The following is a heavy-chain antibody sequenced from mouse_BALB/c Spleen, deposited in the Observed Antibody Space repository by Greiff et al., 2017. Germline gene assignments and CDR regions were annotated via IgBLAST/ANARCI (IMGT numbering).Heavy chain of an antibody. D-gene: IGHD2-10*02. CDR3: ARHEGRLVSYAMDY. CDR1: GYTFTEYI. V-gene: IGHV1-62-2*01. J-gene: IGHJ4*01. Sequence: QVQLKESGAELVKPGASVKLSCKASGYTFTEYIIHWVKQRSGQGLEWIGWFYPGSGSIKYNEKFKDKATLTADKSSSTVYMELSRLTSEVSAVYCGARHEGRLVSYAMDYWGQGTSVTVSS. CDR2: FYPGSGSI.